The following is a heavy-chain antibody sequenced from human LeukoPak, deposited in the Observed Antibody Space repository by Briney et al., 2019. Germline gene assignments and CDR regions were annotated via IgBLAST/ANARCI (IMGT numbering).Heavy chain of an antibody. Sequence: GGSLRLSCAASGFTFSSYAISWVRQAPGKGLEGVSAISGSRGSTYYADSVRGRFTISRDNSKNKMYMQMNRLRDEDTAVYYCASNYYFDYWGQGTLVTVSS. J-gene: IGHJ4*02. CDR3: ASNYYFDY. CDR1: GFTFSSYA. V-gene: IGHV3-23*01. CDR2: ISGSRGST. D-gene: IGHD4-11*01.